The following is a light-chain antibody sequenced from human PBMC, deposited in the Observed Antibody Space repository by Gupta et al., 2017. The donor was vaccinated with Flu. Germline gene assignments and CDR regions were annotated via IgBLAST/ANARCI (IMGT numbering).Light chain of an antibody. Sequence: DTQMTQSPSPLSASVGDRVTITCQASQDISNYLNWYQQKPGKAPKLLIYDASNLETGVPSRFSGSGSGTDFTFTISSLQPEDIATYYCQQYDNPSLTFGGGTKVEIK. CDR2: DAS. V-gene: IGKV1-33*01. CDR3: QQYDNPSLT. J-gene: IGKJ4*01. CDR1: QDISNY.